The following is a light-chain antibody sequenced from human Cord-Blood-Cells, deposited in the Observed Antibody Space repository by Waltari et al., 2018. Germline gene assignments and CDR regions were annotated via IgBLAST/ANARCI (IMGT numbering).Light chain of an antibody. V-gene: IGKV4-1*01. J-gene: IGKJ4*01. CDR3: QQYYSTPLT. CDR2: WAS. CDR1: QSVLYSSNNKNY. Sequence: DIVMTQSPDSLAVSLGERATINRKSSQSVLYSSNNKNYLSWYQQKPGQPPKLLIYWASTRESGVPYRFSGSGSGTDFTLTISSLQAEDVAVDYCQQYYSTPLTFGGGTKVEIK.